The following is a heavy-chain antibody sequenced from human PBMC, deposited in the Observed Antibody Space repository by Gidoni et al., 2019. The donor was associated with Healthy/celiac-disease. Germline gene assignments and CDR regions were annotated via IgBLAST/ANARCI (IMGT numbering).Heavy chain of an antibody. CDR1: GFTFSSYA. D-gene: IGHD1-26*01. V-gene: IGHV3-23*01. J-gene: IGHJ4*02. CDR3: AKDWSYGVNYFDY. Sequence: EVQLLESGGGLVQPGGSLRLSCAASGFTFSSYAMSWVRQVPGKGLEWVLAISGSGGSTYYADSVKGRFTISRDNSKNTLYLQMNSLRAEDTAVYYCAKDWSYGVNYFDYWGQGTLVTVSS. CDR2: ISGSGGST.